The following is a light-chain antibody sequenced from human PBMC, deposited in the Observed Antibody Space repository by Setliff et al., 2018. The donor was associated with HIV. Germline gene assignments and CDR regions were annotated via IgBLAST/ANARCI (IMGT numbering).Light chain of an antibody. CDR3: SSYSTSNTLML. CDR2: EVS. V-gene: IGLV2-14*03. J-gene: IGLJ2*01. Sequence: QSALTQPASVSGSPGQSISISCSGSHTDIGAYNYVSWYQQHPGKVPRLIIYEVSHRPSGVSDRISGAKSGNTASLFISGLQAEDEATYYCSSYSTSNTLMLFGGGTKGTVL. CDR1: HTDIGAYNY.